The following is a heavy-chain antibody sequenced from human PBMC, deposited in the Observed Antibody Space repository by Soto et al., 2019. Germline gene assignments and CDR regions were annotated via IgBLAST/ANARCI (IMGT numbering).Heavy chain of an antibody. D-gene: IGHD3-10*01. V-gene: IGHV3-15*07. CDR2: VKSKTDGGSA. J-gene: IGHJ4*01. CDR1: GFPFSNAW. CDR3: TTDSRTTMPEVRFDY. Sequence: PGGSLRLSCAASGFPFSNAWINWVRQTPGTGLQWVGRVKSKTDGGSADYAAPVKGRFAVSRDDSKNIVYLQMNSVNIEDTGVYYCTTDSRTTMPEVRFDYWGHGTLVTVSS.